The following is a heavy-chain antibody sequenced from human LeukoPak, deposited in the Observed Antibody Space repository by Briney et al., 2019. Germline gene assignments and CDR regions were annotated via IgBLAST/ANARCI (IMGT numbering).Heavy chain of an antibody. CDR3: ARDQYYDFWSGYYQDY. V-gene: IGHV4-4*07. J-gene: IGHJ4*02. CDR2: IYTSGST. CDR1: GGSFSGYY. D-gene: IGHD3-3*01. Sequence: SETLSLTCAVYGGSFSGYYWSWIRQPAGKGLEWIGRIYTSGSTNYNPSLKSRVTMSVDTSKNQFSLKLSSVTAADTAVYYCARDQYYDFWSGYYQDYWGQGTLVTVSS.